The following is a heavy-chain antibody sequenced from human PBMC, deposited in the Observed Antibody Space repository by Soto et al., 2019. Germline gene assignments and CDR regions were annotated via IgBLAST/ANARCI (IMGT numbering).Heavy chain of an antibody. CDR1: GGSISSGGYS. J-gene: IGHJ4*01. D-gene: IGHD1-26*01. Sequence: SETLSLTCTVSGGSISSGGYSWSWIRQPPGKGLEWIGYIYHSGSTYYNPSLKSRVTISVDRSKNQFSLKLSSVTAADTAVYYCARGLITGSHYSGGWYSSVYRRHGTQVTVSS. CDR3: ARGLITGSHYSGGWYSSVY. V-gene: IGHV4-30-2*01. CDR2: IYHSGST.